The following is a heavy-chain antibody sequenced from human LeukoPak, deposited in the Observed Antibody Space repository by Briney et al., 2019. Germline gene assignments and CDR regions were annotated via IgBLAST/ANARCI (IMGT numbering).Heavy chain of an antibody. Sequence: GGSLRLSCAASGFTFSSYSMNWVHQAPGKGLEWVSSISSSSSYIYYADSVKGRFTISRDNAKNSLYLQMNSLRAEGTAVYYCASHAYVLRFLEWSETLDYWGQGTLVTVSS. V-gene: IGHV3-21*01. J-gene: IGHJ4*02. D-gene: IGHD3-3*01. CDR1: GFTFSSYS. CDR2: ISSSSSYI. CDR3: ASHAYVLRFLEWSETLDY.